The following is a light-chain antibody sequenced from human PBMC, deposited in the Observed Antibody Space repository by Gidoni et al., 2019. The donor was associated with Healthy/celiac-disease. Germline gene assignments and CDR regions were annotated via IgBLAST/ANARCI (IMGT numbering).Light chain of an antibody. Sequence: DIVSTQAPRTLSLSPGERSARSCMASQSVSSSYLAWYQQKPGQAPMLLIYGASGRATGIPDRCSGSGSVTDFTLTSSRLEPEDFAVYYCQQYCSSPPSFGQXTKLEIK. V-gene: IGKV3-20*01. CDR1: QSVSSSY. CDR3: QQYCSSPPS. J-gene: IGKJ2*03. CDR2: GAS.